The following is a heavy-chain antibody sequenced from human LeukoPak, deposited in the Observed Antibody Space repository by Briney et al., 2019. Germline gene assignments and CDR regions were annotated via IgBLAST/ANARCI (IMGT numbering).Heavy chain of an antibody. CDR1: GFTFSNYG. D-gene: IGHD3-16*01. CDR2: ITGNGDGT. V-gene: IGHV3-23*01. CDR3: AKRSSLGGAFDY. J-gene: IGHJ4*02. Sequence: GGSLRLSCVVSGFTFSNYGMSWVRQAPGKGLEWVSAITGNGDGTYYADSVKGRFTISRDNSKNTLYLHVNTLRVDDTAVYYCAKRSSLGGAFDYWGQGTLVTVSS.